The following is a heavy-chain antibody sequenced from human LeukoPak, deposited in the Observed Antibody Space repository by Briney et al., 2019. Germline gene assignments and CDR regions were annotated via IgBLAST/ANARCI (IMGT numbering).Heavy chain of an antibody. CDR2: IYPGDSDT. D-gene: IGHD2-21*02. Sequence: GESLQISCKGSGYSFTSYWIGWGRQMPGKGLGWMGIIYPGDSDTRYSPSFQGQVTISADKSISTAYLQWSSLKASDTAMYYCARQKAYCGGDCYTIDYWGQGTLVTVSS. V-gene: IGHV5-51*01. CDR3: ARQKAYCGGDCYTIDY. CDR1: GYSFTSYW. J-gene: IGHJ4*02.